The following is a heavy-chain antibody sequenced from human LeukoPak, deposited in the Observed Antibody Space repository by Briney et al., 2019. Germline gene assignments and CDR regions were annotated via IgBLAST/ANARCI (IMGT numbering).Heavy chain of an antibody. CDR1: GFIINDYY. V-gene: IGHV3-11*04. Sequence: GGSLRLSCAASGFIINDYYMTWIRQTPGKGLEWISDISDTGFTTYYADSVRGRFTISRDNANNSMYLQMTSLRAEDTAVYYCARDRIAVAGTPDYWGQGTLVTVSS. CDR3: ARDRIAVAGTPDY. J-gene: IGHJ4*02. CDR2: ISDTGFTT. D-gene: IGHD6-19*01.